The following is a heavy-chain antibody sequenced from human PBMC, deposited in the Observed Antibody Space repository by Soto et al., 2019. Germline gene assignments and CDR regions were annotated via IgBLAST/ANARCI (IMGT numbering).Heavy chain of an antibody. CDR3: ARVLEGYYYGSGSFDY. CDR2: ISSGSTYI. Sequence: EVQLVEPGGGLVKPGGSLRLSCAASGFTFNTYGMNWVRQAPGKGLEWVSSISSGSTYIYYADSVKGRFTISRDNAKNSLDLQMNSLRAEDTAVYYCARVLEGYYYGSGSFDYWGQGTLVTVSS. D-gene: IGHD3-10*01. CDR1: GFTFNTYG. V-gene: IGHV3-21*01. J-gene: IGHJ4*02.